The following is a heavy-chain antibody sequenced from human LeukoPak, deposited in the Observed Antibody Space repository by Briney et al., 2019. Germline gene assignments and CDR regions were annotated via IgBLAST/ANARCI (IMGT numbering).Heavy chain of an antibody. CDR3: AKDDAWLRFGE. CDR1: GFTVHSNY. CDR2: IDRSGVT. Sequence: PGGSLRLSCAASGFTVHSNYMSWVRQAPGKGLEWVSVIDRSGVTHYADSVKGRFTISRDNSKNTLYLEVISLTAEDTAVYYCAKDDAWLRFGEWSQGTLVTVSS. V-gene: IGHV3-53*01. D-gene: IGHD3-10*01. J-gene: IGHJ4*02.